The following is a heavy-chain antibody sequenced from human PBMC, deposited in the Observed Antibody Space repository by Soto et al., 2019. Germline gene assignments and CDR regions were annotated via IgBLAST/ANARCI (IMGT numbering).Heavy chain of an antibody. CDR3: ARGITTRPNWFDP. D-gene: IGHD1-20*01. V-gene: IGHV4-31*03. CDR1: GGSISSGGYY. Sequence: SETLSLTCTVSGGSISSGGYYWSWIRQHPGKGLEWIGYIYYSGSTYYNPSLKSRVTISVDTSKNQFSLKLSSVTAADPAVYYCARGITTRPNWFDPWGQGTLVTVSS. CDR2: IYYSGST. J-gene: IGHJ5*02.